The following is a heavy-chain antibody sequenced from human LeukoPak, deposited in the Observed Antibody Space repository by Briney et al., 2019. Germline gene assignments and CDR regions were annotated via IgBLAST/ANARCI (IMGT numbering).Heavy chain of an antibody. CDR1: GFTFSSYE. Sequence: GGSLRLSCAASGFTFSSYEMNWVRQAPGKGLEWVSYISSSGSTIYYADSVKGRFTISRDNAKNSLYLQMNSLRVEDTAVYYCARDPRGITALVDYFDYWGQGTLVTVSS. J-gene: IGHJ4*02. CDR3: ARDPRGITALVDYFDY. D-gene: IGHD5-18*01. V-gene: IGHV3-48*03. CDR2: ISSSGSTI.